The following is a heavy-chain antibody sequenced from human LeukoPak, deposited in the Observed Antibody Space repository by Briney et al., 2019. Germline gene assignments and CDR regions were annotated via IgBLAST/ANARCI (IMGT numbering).Heavy chain of an antibody. CDR1: GFTFE. CDR2: IYYDGSDK. CDR3: ARQIAYYYDSSGYYTSVY. V-gene: IGHV3-33*08. Sequence: PGGSLRLSCAASGFTFEMNWVRQAPGKGLEWVAIIYYDGSDKYYADSVKGRFTISRDNSKDTLYLQMNSLRAEDTAVYYCARQIAYYYDSSGYYTSVYWGQGSPVTVSS. J-gene: IGHJ1*01. D-gene: IGHD3-22*01.